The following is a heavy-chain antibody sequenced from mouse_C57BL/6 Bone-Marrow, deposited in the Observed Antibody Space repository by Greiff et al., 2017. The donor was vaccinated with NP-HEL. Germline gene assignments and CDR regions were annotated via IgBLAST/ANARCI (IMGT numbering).Heavy chain of an antibody. Sequence: EVQGVESGGDLVKPGGSLKLSCAASGFTFSSYGMSWVRQTPDKRLEWVATISSGGSYTYYPDSVKGRFTISRDNAKNTLYLQMSSLKSEDTAMYYCARQAWSWGQGTLVTVSA. J-gene: IGHJ3*01. CDR1: GFTFSSYG. CDR3: ARQAWS. V-gene: IGHV5-6*01. CDR2: ISSGGSYT.